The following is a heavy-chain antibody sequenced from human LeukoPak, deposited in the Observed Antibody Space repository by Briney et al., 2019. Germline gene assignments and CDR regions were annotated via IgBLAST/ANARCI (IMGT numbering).Heavy chain of an antibody. V-gene: IGHV3-7*01. CDR3: ARWDAYCSGGTCYFGGFAFDI. D-gene: IGHD2-15*01. J-gene: IGHJ3*02. CDR2: IKQDGSVK. Sequence: GGSLRLSCAAPGFTFNIYWMSWVRPAPGEGLEWVARIKQDGSVKNFLDSVKGRFTISRDNGKNSLYLQMNSLRAEDTAVYYCARWDAYCSGGTCYFGGFAFDIWGQGTMVTVSS. CDR1: GFTFNIYW.